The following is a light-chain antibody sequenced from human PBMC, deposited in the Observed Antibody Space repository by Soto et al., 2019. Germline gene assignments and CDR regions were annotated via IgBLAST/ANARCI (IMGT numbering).Light chain of an antibody. Sequence: DIQMTQSPSSLSASVGDRVTITCRASQTISSYLNWYQQKPGKAPKFLISTSSSLQSGGPSRFSATGSGTDFTLTISSLQPEHFATYYCQQSYITPFTFGPGTTVDIK. J-gene: IGKJ3*01. CDR3: QQSYITPFT. V-gene: IGKV1-39*01. CDR1: QTISSY. CDR2: TSS.